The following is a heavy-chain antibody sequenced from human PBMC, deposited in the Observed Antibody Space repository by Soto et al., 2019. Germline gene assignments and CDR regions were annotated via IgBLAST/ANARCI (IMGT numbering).Heavy chain of an antibody. J-gene: IGHJ6*02. Sequence: GESLKISCKGSGYSFTSYWISWVRQMPGKGLEWMGRIDPSDSYTNYSPSFQGHVTISADKSISTAYLQWSSLKASDTAMYYCARQSLGYCSSTSCSYYYGMDVWSQGTTVTVS. V-gene: IGHV5-10-1*01. D-gene: IGHD2-2*01. CDR3: ARQSLGYCSSTSCSYYYGMDV. CDR2: IDPSDSYT. CDR1: GYSFTSYW.